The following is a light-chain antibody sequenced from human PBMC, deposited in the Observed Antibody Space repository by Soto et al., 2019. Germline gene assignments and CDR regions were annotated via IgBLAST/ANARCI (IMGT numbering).Light chain of an antibody. CDR1: QDIGDW. J-gene: IGKJ2*01. CDR2: HAA. CDR3: QQGKTFPYT. Sequence: IQMAQSASTGSASVGDGINISCGAPQDIGDWLAWFQQRPGETPKLLIFHAAPLHSGVPSRFSGTISGTIFTLSVSGLQPEDFATSYCQQGKTFPYTVGQGTRLE. V-gene: IGKV1-12*01.